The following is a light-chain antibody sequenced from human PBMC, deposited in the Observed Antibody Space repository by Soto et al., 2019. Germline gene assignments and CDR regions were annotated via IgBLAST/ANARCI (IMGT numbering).Light chain of an antibody. CDR2: RTS. CDR3: QQYNNWPLT. Sequence: EIVLTQSPGTLSLSPGERATLSCRASQSVSSSYLAWYQQKPGQAPRLLIYRTSNRATGIPDRFSGSGSGTKFTLTISSLQSEDLAIYYCQQYNNWPLTFGQGTRLEI. CDR1: QSVSSSY. J-gene: IGKJ5*01. V-gene: IGKV3D-15*01.